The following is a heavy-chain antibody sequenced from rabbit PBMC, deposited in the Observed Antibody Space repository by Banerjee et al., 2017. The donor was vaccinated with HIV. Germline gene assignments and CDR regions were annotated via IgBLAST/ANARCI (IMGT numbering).Heavy chain of an antibody. CDR3: AREKDGGALGNVDL. V-gene: IGHV1S45*01. D-gene: IGHD2-1*01. J-gene: IGHJ3*01. CDR2: IYAGSSGIT. CDR1: GIDISRDNM. Sequence: QQQLEESGGGLVKPGGTLTLTCKASGIDISRDNMKWVRQSPEKGLEWIACIYAGSSGITQYANWAKGRFTISKASSTTVTLQMTSLTAADTATYFCAREKDGGALGNVDLWGQGTLGTVS.